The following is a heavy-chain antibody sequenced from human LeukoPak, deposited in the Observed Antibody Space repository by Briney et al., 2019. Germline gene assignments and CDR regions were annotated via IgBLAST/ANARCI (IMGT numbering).Heavy chain of an antibody. CDR2: ISSSSSYI. D-gene: IGHD2-15*01. V-gene: IGHV3-21*01. CDR3: ARDLDSYCSGGSCYSDY. CDR1: GFTFSSYS. J-gene: IGHJ4*02. Sequence: GGSLRLSCAXSGFTFSSYSMNWVRQAPGKGLEWVSSISSSSSYIYYADSVKGRFTISRDNAKNSLYLQMNSLRAEDTAVYYCARDLDSYCSGGSCYSDYWGQGTLVTVSS.